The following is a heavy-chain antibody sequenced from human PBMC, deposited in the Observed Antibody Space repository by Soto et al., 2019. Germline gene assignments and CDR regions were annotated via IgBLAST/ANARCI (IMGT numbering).Heavy chain of an antibody. CDR1: GGSISSNYYY. D-gene: IGHD4-17*01. Sequence: QLQLQESGPGLVKPSETLSLTCTVSGGSISSNYYYWGWIRQPPGKGLEWIGTIYYSGSTYYNPSLKSRVTISVDTSKSQFSLMLSSVTAADTAVYYCARTHYGDYSGYYFDYWGQGTLVTVSS. J-gene: IGHJ4*02. V-gene: IGHV4-39*01. CDR2: IYYSGST. CDR3: ARTHYGDYSGYYFDY.